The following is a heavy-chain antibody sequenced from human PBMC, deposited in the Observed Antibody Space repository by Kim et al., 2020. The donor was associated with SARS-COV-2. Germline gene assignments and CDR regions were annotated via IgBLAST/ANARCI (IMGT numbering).Heavy chain of an antibody. CDR2: IIPIFGTA. CDR3: ARVPFDDSSGYHLHGFDY. V-gene: IGHV1-69*13. CDR1: GCTFSSYA. D-gene: IGHD3-22*01. J-gene: IGHJ4*02. Sequence: SVKVSCKASGCTFSSYAISWVRQAPGQGLEWMGGIIPIFGTANYAQKFQGRVTITADESTSTDYMELSSLRSEDTAVYYCARVPFDDSSGYHLHGFDYWGQGTLVTVSS.